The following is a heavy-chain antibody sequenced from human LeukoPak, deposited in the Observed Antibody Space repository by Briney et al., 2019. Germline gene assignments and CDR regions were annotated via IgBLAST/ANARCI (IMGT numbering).Heavy chain of an antibody. CDR3: ARDRSGYGNYFDF. V-gene: IGHV1-69*06. D-gene: IGHD5-18*01. J-gene: IGHJ4*02. Sequence: ASVKVSCKASGDTLSNYAISWVRQAPGQGLEWMGAITKFGSTNYAHNFVGRVTMTADKSTSTAYLEPSSLKSDDTAVYYCARDRSGYGNYFDFWGQGTLVAVSS. CDR2: ITKFGST. CDR1: GDTLSNYA.